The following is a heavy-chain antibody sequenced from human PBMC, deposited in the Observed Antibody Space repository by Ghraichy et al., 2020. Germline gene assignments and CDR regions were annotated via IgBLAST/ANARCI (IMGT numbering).Heavy chain of an antibody. V-gene: IGHV3-23*01. J-gene: IGHJ4*02. CDR3: ANPRVQFDY. CDR1: GFTFSNSA. CDR2: ISGSGGNT. Sequence: GGSLRLSCAASGFTFSNSAMTWVRQAPGKGLEWVSAISGSGGNTYYADSVKGRFTISRDNSKNTLYLQMNSLRAEDTAVYYCANPRVQFDYWGQGTLVTVSS. D-gene: IGHD3-3*01.